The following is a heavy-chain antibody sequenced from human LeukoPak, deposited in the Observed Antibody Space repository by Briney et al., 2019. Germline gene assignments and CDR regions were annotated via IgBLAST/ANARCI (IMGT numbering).Heavy chain of an antibody. CDR1: GGSISSYY. V-gene: IGHV4-59*01. D-gene: IGHD2-15*01. CDR3: AGGSWGGYGMDV. CDR2: IYYSGST. Sequence: SETLSLTCTVSGGSISSYYWSWIRQPPGKGLEWIGYIYYSGSTSYNPSLKSRVTISVDTSKNQFSLKLSSVTAADTAVYYCAGGSWGGYGMDVWGQGTTVTVSS. J-gene: IGHJ6*02.